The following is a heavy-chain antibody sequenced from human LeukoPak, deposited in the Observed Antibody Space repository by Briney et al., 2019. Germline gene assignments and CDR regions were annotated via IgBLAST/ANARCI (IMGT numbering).Heavy chain of an antibody. CDR1: GGSISSGGYY. D-gene: IGHD2-15*01. Sequence: SETLSLTCTVSGGSISSGGYYWSWIRQHPGKGLEWIGYIYYSGSTYYNPCLKSRVTISVDTSKNQFSLKLRSVTAADTAVYYCARSTRISKFDYWGQGTLVTVSS. V-gene: IGHV4-31*03. CDR3: ARSTRISKFDY. CDR2: IYYSGST. J-gene: IGHJ4*02.